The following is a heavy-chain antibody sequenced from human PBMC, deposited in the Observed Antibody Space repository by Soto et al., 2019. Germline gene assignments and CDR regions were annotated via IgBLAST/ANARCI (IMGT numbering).Heavy chain of an antibody. J-gene: IGHJ6*02. CDR1: GDSFSSGDYY. CDR2: ISHSGST. V-gene: IGHV4-30-4*01. Sequence: PSETLSLTCAVSGDSFSSGDYYWSWVRQPPGKGLEWIGYISHSGSTLSNPSLKRPISISVDMPKNHFSLKVRSVTAADTAVYYCARGSTIYGLDVWGQGTTVTVSS. CDR3: ARGSTIYGLDV.